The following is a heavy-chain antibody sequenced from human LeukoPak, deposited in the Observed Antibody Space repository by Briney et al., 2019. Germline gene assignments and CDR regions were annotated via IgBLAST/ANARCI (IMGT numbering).Heavy chain of an antibody. Sequence: NPSETLSLTCTVSGGSISSYYWSWIRQPPGKGLEWIGYIYYSGSTNYNPSLKSRVTISVDTSKNQFSLKLSSVTAADTAVYYCARFWYYYYYMHVWGEGTTVTVSS. CDR2: IYYSGST. CDR1: GGSISSYY. CDR3: ARFWYYYYYMHV. V-gene: IGHV4-59*08. D-gene: IGHD3-3*01. J-gene: IGHJ6*03.